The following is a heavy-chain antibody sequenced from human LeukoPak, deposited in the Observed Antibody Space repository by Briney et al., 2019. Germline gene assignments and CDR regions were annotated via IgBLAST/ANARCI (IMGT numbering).Heavy chain of an antibody. CDR2: IYYSRST. Sequence: PSEPLSLTCTVSGGSISSRSYYCGWIRQPPGKGLEWIGSIYYSRSTYYNPSPKSRVTISVDTSKNQCSLKLSSVTAADTAVYYCARDSGYFSGGSCYFDAFDIWGQGTMVTVSS. D-gene: IGHD2-15*01. V-gene: IGHV4-39*07. J-gene: IGHJ3*02. CDR1: GGSISSRSYY. CDR3: ARDSGYFSGGSCYFDAFDI.